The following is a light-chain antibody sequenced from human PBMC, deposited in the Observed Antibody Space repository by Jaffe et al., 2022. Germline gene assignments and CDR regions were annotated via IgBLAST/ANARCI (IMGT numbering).Light chain of an antibody. CDR3: SSYAGSNTWV. V-gene: IGLV2-8*01. CDR1: SSDVGGYNY. Sequence: QSALTQPPSASGSPGQSVTISCTGTSSDVGGYNYVSWYQQHPGKAPKLMIYEVNKRPSGVPDRFAASKSGNTASLTVSGLQAEDEADYYCSSYAGSNTWVFGGGTKLTVL. CDR2: EVN. J-gene: IGLJ3*02.